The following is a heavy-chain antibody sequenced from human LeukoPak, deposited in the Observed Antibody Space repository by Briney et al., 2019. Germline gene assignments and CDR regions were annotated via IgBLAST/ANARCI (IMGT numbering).Heavy chain of an antibody. CDR3: ARRQVVPAARRRGWFDP. Sequence: KSSETLSLTCAVYGGSFSGYYWSWIRQPPGKGLEWIGEINHSGSTNYNPSLKSRVTISVDTSKNQFSLKLSSVTAADTAVYYCARRQVVPAARRRGWFDPWGQGTLVTVSS. V-gene: IGHV4-34*01. CDR2: INHSGST. CDR1: GGSFSGYY. D-gene: IGHD2-2*01. J-gene: IGHJ5*02.